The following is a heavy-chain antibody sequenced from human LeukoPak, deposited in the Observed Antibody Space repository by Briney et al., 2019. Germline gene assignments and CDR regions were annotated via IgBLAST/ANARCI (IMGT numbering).Heavy chain of an antibody. V-gene: IGHV3-23*01. CDR3: AKDGSYFTDSSGFVDY. Sequence: GGSLRLSCAASGFTFSSYAMSWVRQAPGKGLEWVSAISGSGGSTYYADSVKGRFTISRDNSKNTLYLQMNSLRAEDTAVYYCAKDGSYFTDSSGFVDYWGQGTLVTVFS. CDR1: GFTFSSYA. CDR2: ISGSGGST. J-gene: IGHJ4*02. D-gene: IGHD3-22*01.